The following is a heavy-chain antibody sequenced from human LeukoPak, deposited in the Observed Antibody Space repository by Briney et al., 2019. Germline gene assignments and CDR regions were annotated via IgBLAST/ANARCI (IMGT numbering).Heavy chain of an antibody. Sequence: SVKVSCKASGGTFSSYAISWVRQAPGQGLEWMGRIIPIFGTANYAQKFQGRVTITTDESTSTAYMELGSLRSEDTAVYYCARSLVTYYYDSSGYEGHYYYYYYMDVWGKGTMVTVSS. CDR1: GGTFSSYA. CDR3: ARSLVTYYYDSSGYEGHYYYYYYMDV. CDR2: IIPIFGTA. J-gene: IGHJ6*03. V-gene: IGHV1-69*05. D-gene: IGHD3-22*01.